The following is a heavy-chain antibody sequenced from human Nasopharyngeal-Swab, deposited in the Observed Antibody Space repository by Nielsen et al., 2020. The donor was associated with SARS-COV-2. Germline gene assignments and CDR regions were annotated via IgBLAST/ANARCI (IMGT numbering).Heavy chain of an antibody. D-gene: IGHD4-17*01. J-gene: IGHJ6*02. Sequence: ASVKVSCKASGYTFTGYYMHWVRQAPGQGLEWMGRINPNSGGTNYAQKFQGRVTMTRDTSISTAYMELSRLRSDDTAVYYCARDPDYGDFLYYYYGMDVWGQGTTVTVSS. CDR3: ARDPDYGDFLYYYYGMDV. CDR2: INPNSGGT. V-gene: IGHV1-2*06. CDR1: GYTFTGYY.